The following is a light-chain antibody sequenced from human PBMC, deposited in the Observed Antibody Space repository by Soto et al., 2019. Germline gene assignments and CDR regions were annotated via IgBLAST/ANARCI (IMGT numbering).Light chain of an antibody. V-gene: IGLV2-14*01. J-gene: IGLJ1*01. CDR3: SSYAGSYTRI. CDR1: SSDVGGYNY. CDR2: AVT. Sequence: QSVLTQPASVSGSPGQSITISCTGTSSDVGGYNYVSWYQQHPGKAPKLMIYAVTDRPSGVSSRFSGSKSGNTASLTISGLQAEDEADYFCSSYAGSYTRIFGSGTKVTVL.